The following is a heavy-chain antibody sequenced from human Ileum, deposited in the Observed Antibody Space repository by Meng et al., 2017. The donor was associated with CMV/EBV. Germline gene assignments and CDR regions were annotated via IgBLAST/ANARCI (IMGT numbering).Heavy chain of an antibody. D-gene: IGHD2-15*01. Sequence: GESLKISCAVSGFTYSNFWMSWVRQSPGMGLEWVANIKQDGSATYYADSVKGRFTISRDNAKNSLYLQMDNLRADDTAVYYCVREDIVVFDYWGQGTLVTV. CDR3: VREDIVVFDY. CDR1: GFTYSNFW. CDR2: IKQDGSAT. V-gene: IGHV3-7*01. J-gene: IGHJ4*02.